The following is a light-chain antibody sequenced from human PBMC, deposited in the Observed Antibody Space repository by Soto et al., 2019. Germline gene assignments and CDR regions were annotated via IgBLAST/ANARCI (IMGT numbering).Light chain of an antibody. CDR1: QTISSW. J-gene: IGKJ1*01. V-gene: IGKV1-5*03. CDR3: QHYYIYPEA. CDR2: KAS. Sequence: DIQMTQSPSTLSGSVGDRVTITCRASQTISSWLAWYQQKPGKAPKLLIYKASTLKSGVPSRCSGSGSGTEFTLTISNLQPDDFAIYYCQHYYIYPEAFGQGTKLELK.